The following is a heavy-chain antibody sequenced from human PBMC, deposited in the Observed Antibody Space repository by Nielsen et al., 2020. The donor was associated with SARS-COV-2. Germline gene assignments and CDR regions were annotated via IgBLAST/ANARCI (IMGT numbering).Heavy chain of an antibody. Sequence: ASVKVSCKASGYTFTSYAMHWVRQAPGQRLEWMGWINAGNGNTKYSQKFQGRVTMTTDTSTSTAYMELRSLRSDDTAVYYCARARAGGDTGDYWGQGTLVTVSS. CDR1: GYTFTSYA. CDR3: ARARAGGDTGDY. CDR2: INAGNGNT. D-gene: IGHD4-17*01. J-gene: IGHJ4*02. V-gene: IGHV1-3*01.